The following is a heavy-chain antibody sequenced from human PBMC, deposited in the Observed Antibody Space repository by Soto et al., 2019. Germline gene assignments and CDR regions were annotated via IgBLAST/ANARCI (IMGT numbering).Heavy chain of an antibody. CDR2: ISGSGGST. CDR3: AKDLGYSYGPLYYFDY. J-gene: IGHJ4*02. D-gene: IGHD5-18*01. CDR1: GFTFSSYA. Sequence: GGSLRLSCAASGFTFSSYAMSWVRQAPGKGLEWVSAISGSGGSTYYADSVKGRFTISRDNSNNTLYLQMNSLRAEDTAVYYCAKDLGYSYGPLYYFDYWGQGTLVTVSS. V-gene: IGHV3-23*01.